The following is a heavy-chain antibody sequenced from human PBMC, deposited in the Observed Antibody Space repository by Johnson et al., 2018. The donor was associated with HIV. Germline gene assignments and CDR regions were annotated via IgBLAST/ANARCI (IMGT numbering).Heavy chain of an antibody. J-gene: IGHJ3*02. V-gene: IGHV3-30-3*01. Sequence: QEKLVESGGGVVQPGRSLRLSCAASGFTFSSYAMHWVRQAPGKGLEWVAVISYDGSNKYYADSVKGRFTISRDNSKNTLYLQMTSLTAEDTAVFSCVRGEEGAFDIWGQGTMVIVSS. CDR1: GFTFSSYA. CDR2: ISYDGSNK. CDR3: VRGEEGAFDI.